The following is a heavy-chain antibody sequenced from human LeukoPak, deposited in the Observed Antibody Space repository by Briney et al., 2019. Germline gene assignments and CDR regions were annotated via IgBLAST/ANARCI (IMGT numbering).Heavy chain of an antibody. CDR2: INSSGGST. J-gene: IGHJ4*02. Sequence: GASVKVSCKASGYTFTSYYMHWVRQAPGQGLEWMGIINSSGGSTTYAQKFQGRVTMTRDTSTSTAYMELSSLRSEDTAVYYCATSPNIAVAGAFDYWGQGTLVTVSS. CDR3: ATSPNIAVAGAFDY. CDR1: GYTFTSYY. D-gene: IGHD6-19*01. V-gene: IGHV1-46*01.